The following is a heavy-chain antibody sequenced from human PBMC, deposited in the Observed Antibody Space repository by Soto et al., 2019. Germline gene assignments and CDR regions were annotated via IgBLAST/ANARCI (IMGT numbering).Heavy chain of an antibody. CDR1: GGSISSGDYY. V-gene: IGHV4-30-4*01. D-gene: IGHD3-16*01. J-gene: IGHJ3*02. Sequence: QVQLQESGPGLVKPSQTLSLTCTVSGGSISSGDYYWSWIRQPPGKGLEWIGYIYYSGSTYYNPSLKGRVTISVDTSKNQFSLKLSSVTAADTAVYYCARGENMITFGGVIGAFDIWGQGTMVTVSS. CDR3: ARGENMITFGGVIGAFDI. CDR2: IYYSGST.